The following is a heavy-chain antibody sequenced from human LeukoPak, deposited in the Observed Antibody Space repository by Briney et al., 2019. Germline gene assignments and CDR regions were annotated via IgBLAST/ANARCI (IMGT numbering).Heavy chain of an antibody. CDR1: GYTFTSYY. V-gene: IGHV1-46*01. CDR2: INPSGGST. CDR3: ARDGVYDYVWGSNFDY. J-gene: IGHJ4*02. D-gene: IGHD3-16*01. Sequence: GASEKVSCKASGYTFTSYYMHWVRQAPGQGLEWMGLINPSGGSTSYAQKFQGRVTMTRDTSTSTVYMELSSLRSEDTAVYYCARDGVYDYVWGSNFDYWGQGTLVTVSS.